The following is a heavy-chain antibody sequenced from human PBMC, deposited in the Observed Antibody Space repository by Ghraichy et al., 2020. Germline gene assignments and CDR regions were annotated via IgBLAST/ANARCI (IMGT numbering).Heavy chain of an antibody. CDR2: IYYSGST. V-gene: IGHV4-39*01. CDR1: GGSISSSSYY. CDR3: ARHRGYSYGSGMGGAFDI. J-gene: IGHJ3*02. D-gene: IGHD5-18*01. Sequence: QTRSLTCTVSGGSISSSSYYWGWIRQPPGKGLEWIGSIYYSGSTYYNPSLKSRVTISVDTSKNQFSLKLSSVTAADTAVYYCARHRGYSYGSGMGGAFDIWGQGTMVTVSS.